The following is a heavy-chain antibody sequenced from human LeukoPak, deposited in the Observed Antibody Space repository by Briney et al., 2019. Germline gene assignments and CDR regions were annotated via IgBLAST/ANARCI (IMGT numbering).Heavy chain of an antibody. J-gene: IGHJ6*02. Sequence: PGGSLRLSCAASGFTYSSYAMSWVRQAPGKGLEWVSAIGGSGGNTYYADSVKGRFTISRDNSKNTLYLQMNSLRADDTAVYYCAKGGTADYYYGMDVWGQGTTVTVS. CDR3: AKGGTADYYYGMDV. D-gene: IGHD2-15*01. CDR2: IGGSGGNT. V-gene: IGHV3-23*01. CDR1: GFTYSSYA.